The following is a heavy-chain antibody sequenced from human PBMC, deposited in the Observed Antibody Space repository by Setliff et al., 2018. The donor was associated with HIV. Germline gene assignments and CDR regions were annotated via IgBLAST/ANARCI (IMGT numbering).Heavy chain of an antibody. D-gene: IGHD1-26*01. CDR3: ARGSWVGATTPTDY. Sequence: SETLSLTCAVYGGSFSGYYWTWIRHPPGMGLEWIGEISQSGSTNYNASLKSRVTISVDASQRQFSLNLTSVTAADTAVYYCARGSWVGATTPTDYWGRGKLVTVSS. J-gene: IGHJ4*02. CDR2: ISQSGST. V-gene: IGHV4-34*01. CDR1: GGSFSGYY.